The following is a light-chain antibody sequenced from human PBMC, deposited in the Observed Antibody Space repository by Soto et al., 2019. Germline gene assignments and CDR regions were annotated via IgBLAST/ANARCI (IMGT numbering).Light chain of an antibody. Sequence: DIVMTRTQLSSPVTLGQPASISCRASQSLVHSDGNTYLNWLHQRPGQPPRLLIDKISNRFSGVPDRFSGSVAGTDFTLKISRVEAEAVGVYYCMQATQFPWTFGQGTKVEIK. CDR2: KIS. V-gene: IGKV2-24*01. CDR1: QSLVHSDGNTY. J-gene: IGKJ1*01. CDR3: MQATQFPWT.